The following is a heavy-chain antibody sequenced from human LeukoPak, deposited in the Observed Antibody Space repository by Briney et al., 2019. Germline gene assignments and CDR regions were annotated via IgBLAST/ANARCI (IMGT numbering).Heavy chain of an antibody. CDR3: MSGYSYCYYP. J-gene: IGHJ4*02. V-gene: IGHV4-39*03. D-gene: IGHD5-18*01. Sequence: PSETLSLTCTVSGGSVNTNPNYWGWVHQPPGKGLEWIGCFYYRGSTYYNPSLRSRVTVSGDSSQNQFSLELTSVTAADTAMYYCMSGYSYCYYPWGQGILVTVSS. CDR2: FYYRGST. CDR1: GGSVNTNPNY.